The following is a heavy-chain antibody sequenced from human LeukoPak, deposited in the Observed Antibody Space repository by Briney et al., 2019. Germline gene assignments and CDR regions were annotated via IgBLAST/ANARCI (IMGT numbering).Heavy chain of an antibody. CDR1: GGSMGSYY. CDR3: AREWSGYYYLDY. J-gene: IGHJ4*02. D-gene: IGHD3-3*01. V-gene: IGHV4-4*07. CDR2: IYTSGST. Sequence: SETLSLTCTVSGGSMGSYYWNWIRQAAGKGLEWIGRIYTSGSTNYNPFLKSRVSMSVDTSKNQFSLNLSSVTAADTAVYYCAREWSGYYYLDYWGQGAPVTVSS.